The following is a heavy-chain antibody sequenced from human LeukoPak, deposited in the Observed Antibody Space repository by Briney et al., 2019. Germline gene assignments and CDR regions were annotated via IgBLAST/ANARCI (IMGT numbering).Heavy chain of an antibody. CDR2: IWFDGSKI. J-gene: IGHJ4*02. D-gene: IGHD1-26*01. V-gene: IGHV3-33*01. CDR1: GFTFSTSG. Sequence: GGSLRISCAASGFTFSTSGMHWVRQTPGKGLEWVAVIWFDGSKIYYTDSVKGRFTISRDNSKNTLFLQMNSLRAEDSGVYYCARDLAKGRYFDYWGQGTLVTVSS. CDR3: ARDLAKGRYFDY.